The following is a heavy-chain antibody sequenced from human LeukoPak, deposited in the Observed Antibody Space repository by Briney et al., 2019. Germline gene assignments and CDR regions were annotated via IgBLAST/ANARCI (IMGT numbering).Heavy chain of an antibody. D-gene: IGHD2-2*01. V-gene: IGHV3-23*01. CDR3: AKSGEFCDTTSCYNYFQH. CDR1: GFTFSSYA. J-gene: IGHJ1*01. CDR2: ISGSGRRT. Sequence: PGGSLRLSCAASGFTFSSYAMTWVRQAPGKGLEWVSAISGSGRRTYYADSVKGRLTISRDNSKNTLFLQMDSLRGEDTAVYYCAKSGEFCDTTSCYNYFQHWGQGTLVTVSS.